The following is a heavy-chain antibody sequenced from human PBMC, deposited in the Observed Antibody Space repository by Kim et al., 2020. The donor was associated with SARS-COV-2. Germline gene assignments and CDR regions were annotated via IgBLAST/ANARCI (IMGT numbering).Heavy chain of an antibody. D-gene: IGHD3-16*01. J-gene: IGHJ4*02. CDR3: ARRGEPWSHTGSNFDY. V-gene: IGHV4-39*01. Sequence: SLKSRVAISVDTSTNQFSLKLSSVTAADTAVYYCARRGEPWSHTGSNFDYWGQGTLVTVSS.